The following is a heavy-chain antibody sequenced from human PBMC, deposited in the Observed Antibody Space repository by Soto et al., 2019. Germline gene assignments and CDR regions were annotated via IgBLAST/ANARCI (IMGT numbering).Heavy chain of an antibody. V-gene: IGHV4-4*07. CDR1: GGSISSYY. CDR2: IYTSGST. Sequence: LSLTCTVSGGSISSYYWSWIRQPAGKGLEWSGRIYTSGSTNYNPSLKSRVTMSVDTSKNQFSLKLSSVTAADTAVYYCAREELGVPYCMDVSGPGTMVSVFS. J-gene: IGHJ6*02. CDR3: AREELGVPYCMDV. D-gene: IGHD1-26*01.